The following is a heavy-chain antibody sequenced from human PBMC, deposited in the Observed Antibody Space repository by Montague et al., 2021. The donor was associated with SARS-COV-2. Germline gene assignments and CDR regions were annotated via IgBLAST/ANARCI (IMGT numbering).Heavy chain of an antibody. CDR3: AHLLTRFCSAYVAT. V-gene: IGHV2-5*02. CDR2: IYWDDDK. Sequence: PALVKPTQTLTLTCTFSGFSLSTSAVGVGWIRQPPGKALQWLALIYWDDDKRYSPSLKTRLTVTKDTSKNQVVLTMTNMDPVVTATYYCAHLLTRFCSAYVATWGQGTLVTVSS. D-gene: IGHD3-3*01. J-gene: IGHJ5*02. CDR1: GFSLSTSAVG.